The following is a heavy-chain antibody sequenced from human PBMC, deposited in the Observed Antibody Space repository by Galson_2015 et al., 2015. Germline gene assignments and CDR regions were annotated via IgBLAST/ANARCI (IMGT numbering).Heavy chain of an antibody. D-gene: IGHD6-19*01. CDR3: ARGGSGWPGYNY. CDR2: INAGNGDI. CDR1: GYTFTNYA. Sequence: SVKVSCKASGYTFTNYAVHWVRRAPGQRLEWMGWINAGNGDIIYSQRFQDRVTITRDTSASTAYMELSSLRSEDTAVYYCARGGSGWPGYNYWGQGTLVTVSS. J-gene: IGHJ4*02. V-gene: IGHV1-3*01.